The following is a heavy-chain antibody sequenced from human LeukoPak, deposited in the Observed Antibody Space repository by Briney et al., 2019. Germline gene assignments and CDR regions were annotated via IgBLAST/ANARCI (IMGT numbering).Heavy chain of an antibody. V-gene: IGHV3-20*04. D-gene: IGHD2-2*01. CDR1: GFTFSSNA. CDR3: GRVYCSTTSCYDYYDYYMDV. J-gene: IGHJ6*03. CDR2: TNWDGAST. Sequence: PGGSLRLSCAASGFTFSSNAMSWVRQAPGKGLEWVSGTNWDGASTGYADSVKGRFTISRDNVKNFLYLQMNSLRVEDTALYFCGRVYCSTTSCYDYYDYYMDVWGKGTTVTVSS.